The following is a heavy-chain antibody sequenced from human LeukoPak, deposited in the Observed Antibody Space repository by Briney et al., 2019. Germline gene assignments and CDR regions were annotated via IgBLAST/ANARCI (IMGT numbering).Heavy chain of an antibody. CDR2: MQSTGNS. D-gene: IGHD5-18*01. Sequence: SETLSLTCSVSGDSISTYHWNWIRKPPGKGLEWIGYMQSTGNSNYNPSLKNRVNIFVDMSKNQFVLNLRSVTAADTAVYYCARDKRHSYGRYFYRWGQGMLVTVSS. CDR3: ARDKRHSYGRYFYR. V-gene: IGHV4-59*01. CDR1: GDSISTYH. J-gene: IGHJ4*02.